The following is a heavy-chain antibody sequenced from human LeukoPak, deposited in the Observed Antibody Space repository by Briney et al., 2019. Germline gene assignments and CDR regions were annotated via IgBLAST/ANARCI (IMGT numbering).Heavy chain of an antibody. CDR1: GYTFTSYY. J-gene: IGHJ4*02. CDR2: INPNGGST. Sequence: ASVKVSCTASGYTFTSYYLHWVRQAPGRGPEWMGVINPNGGSTNYAQKFQGRVTMTRDTSASTVYMELSSLRSEDTAVYYCARGGQQQPFDYWGQGTLVTVSS. CDR3: ARGGQQQPFDY. V-gene: IGHV1-46*01. D-gene: IGHD6-13*01.